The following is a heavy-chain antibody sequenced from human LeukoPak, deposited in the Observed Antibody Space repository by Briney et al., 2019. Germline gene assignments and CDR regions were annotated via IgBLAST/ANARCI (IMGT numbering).Heavy chain of an antibody. CDR2: IKHDGSES. V-gene: IGHV3-7*02. J-gene: IGHJ6*02. D-gene: IGHD3-16*01. CDR1: GFTFSNIW. CDR3: AKNGGPHGMDV. Sequence: GGSLRLSCAASGFTFSNIWMSWVRQAPGKGLEWVANIKHDGSESNYVDSVKGRFTISRDNAKNSLHLQMNSLRVEDTAVYYCAKNGGPHGMDVWGQGATVTVSS.